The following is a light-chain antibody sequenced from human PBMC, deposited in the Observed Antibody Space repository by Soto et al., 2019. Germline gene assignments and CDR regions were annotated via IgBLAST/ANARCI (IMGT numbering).Light chain of an antibody. CDR3: FSFKTTRTHV. J-gene: IGLJ1*01. CDR2: EVN. CDR1: SSDIGAYDY. V-gene: IGLV2-14*01. Sequence: SLLAQPSSLSVSPGDSISISCTGTSSDIGAYDYVSWFQQHPGKAPKLMISEVNNRPSGVSNRFSGSKSGNTAYLPISGLKVEHEAQYFCFSFKTTRTHVLGNGTKLPVL.